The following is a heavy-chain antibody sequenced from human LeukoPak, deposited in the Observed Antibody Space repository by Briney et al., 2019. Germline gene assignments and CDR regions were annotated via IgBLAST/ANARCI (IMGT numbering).Heavy chain of an antibody. V-gene: IGHV4-59*01. CDR1: GGSISSYY. J-gene: IGHJ5*02. CDR2: IYYSGST. CDR3: ARVGGDSSGYWGFDP. Sequence: SETLSLTCTVSGGSISSYYWSWIRQPPGKGLEWIGYIYYSGSTNYNPSLKSRVTISVDASKNQFSLKLSSVTAADTAVYYCARVGGDSSGYWGFDPWGQGTLVTVSS. D-gene: IGHD3-22*01.